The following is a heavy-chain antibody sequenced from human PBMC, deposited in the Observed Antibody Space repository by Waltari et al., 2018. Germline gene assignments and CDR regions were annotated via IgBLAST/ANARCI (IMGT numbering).Heavy chain of an antibody. V-gene: IGHV4-34*01. D-gene: IGHD4-17*01. Sequence: QVQLQQWGAGLLKPSETLSLTCAVYGGSFSGYYRSWIRQPQGKGLEWIGEINHSGSTNYNPALKSRVTISVDTSKNQFSLKLSSVTAADTAVYYCARGTTVTREFDYWGQGTLVTVSS. CDR1: GGSFSGYY. CDR3: ARGTTVTREFDY. CDR2: INHSGST. J-gene: IGHJ4*02.